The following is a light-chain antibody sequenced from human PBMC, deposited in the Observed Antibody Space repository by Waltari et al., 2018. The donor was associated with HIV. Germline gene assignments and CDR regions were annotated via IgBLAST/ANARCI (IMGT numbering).Light chain of an antibody. V-gene: IGLV2-14*01. CDR1: NSDVGAYDY. Sequence: QSALTQPASVSGSPGQSITISCTGTNSDVGAYDYVSWYQHHPGKAPKLIIYGVSNRPSGVSDRFSGSKSGNTASLTISGLQAEDEADYYCSSFTISITLLFATGTKVTVL. CDR3: SSFTISITLL. CDR2: GVS. J-gene: IGLJ1*01.